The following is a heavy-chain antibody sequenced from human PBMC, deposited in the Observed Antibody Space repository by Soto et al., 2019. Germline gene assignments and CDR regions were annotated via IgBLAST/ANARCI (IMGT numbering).Heavy chain of an antibody. D-gene: IGHD3-22*01. CDR2: ISGSGGST. CDR3: AKGTYDSSGYYVDYFDY. J-gene: IGHJ4*02. V-gene: IGHV3-23*01. Sequence: SLRLSCAASGFTFSSYAMSWVRQAPGKGLEWVSAISGSGGSTYYADSVKGRFTISRDNSKNTLYLQMNSLRAEDTAVYYCAKGTYDSSGYYVDYFDYWGQGTLVTVSS. CDR1: GFTFSSYA.